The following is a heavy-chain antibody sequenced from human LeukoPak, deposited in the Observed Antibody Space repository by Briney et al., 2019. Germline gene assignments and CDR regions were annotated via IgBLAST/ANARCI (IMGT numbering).Heavy chain of an antibody. CDR3: ARAGGSWSFDY. D-gene: IGHD5-12*01. J-gene: IGHJ4*02. CDR2: VHFGGRT. Sequence: SETLSLTCSVSGVSISTYYWSWIRQPPGKGLEWIGYVHFGGRTNYNPSLKSRVTISPDMAKNQFSLKLNSVTAADTAVYYCARAGGSWSFDYLGQGTLVTVSS. CDR1: GVSISTYY. V-gene: IGHV4-59*01.